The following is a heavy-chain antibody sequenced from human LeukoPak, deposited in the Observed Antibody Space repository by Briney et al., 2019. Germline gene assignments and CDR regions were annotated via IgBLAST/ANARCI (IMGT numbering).Heavy chain of an antibody. CDR2: ISGGSIYI. J-gene: IGHJ4*02. CDR1: GFTFSSST. D-gene: IGHD1-26*01. CDR3: AKGRVPTHSGAAIDY. Sequence: GASLRLSCAASGFTFSSSTMNWVRQAPGKGLEWVSSISGGSIYIYYADSVKGRFTISRDNGKNSLYLQMNSLRAEDTAVYYCAKGRVPTHSGAAIDYWGQGTLVTVSS. V-gene: IGHV3-21*06.